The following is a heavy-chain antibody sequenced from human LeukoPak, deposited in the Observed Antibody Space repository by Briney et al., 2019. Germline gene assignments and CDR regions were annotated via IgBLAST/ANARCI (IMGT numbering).Heavy chain of an antibody. V-gene: IGHV4-39*07. D-gene: IGHD2-15*01. CDR1: GGSISSSSYY. CDR3: ARDGFNIPYCSGGSCYADY. CDR2: IYYSGST. Sequence: PSETLSLTCTVSGGSISSSSYYWGWLRQPPGTGLEWIGSIYYSGSTYYNPSLKSRVTISVDTSKNQFSLKLSSVTAADTAVYYCARDGFNIPYCSGGSCYADYWGQGTLVTVSS. J-gene: IGHJ4*02.